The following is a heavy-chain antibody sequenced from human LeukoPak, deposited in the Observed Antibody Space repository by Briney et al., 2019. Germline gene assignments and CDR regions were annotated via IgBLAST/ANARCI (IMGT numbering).Heavy chain of an antibody. Sequence: ETLSLTCTVSGGSISSYYWSWIRQPPGKGLEWIGYIYYSGSTNYNPSLKSRVTISVDTSKNQFSLKLSSVTAADTAVYYCARERWLQRMVYFDYWGQGTLVTVSS. CDR3: ARERWLQRMVYFDY. V-gene: IGHV4-59*12. CDR1: GGSISSYY. J-gene: IGHJ4*02. D-gene: IGHD4-23*01. CDR2: IYYSGST.